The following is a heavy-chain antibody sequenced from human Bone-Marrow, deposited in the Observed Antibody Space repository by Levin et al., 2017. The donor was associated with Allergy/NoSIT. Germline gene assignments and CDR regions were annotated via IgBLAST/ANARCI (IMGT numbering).Heavy chain of an antibody. CDR2: INAGNGNT. CDR3: ARASYGGNRGEWFDL. D-gene: IGHD4-23*01. Sequence: ASVKVSCTASGYTFTSYAMHWVRQAPGQRLEWMGWINAGNGNTKYSQKFQGRVTITRDTSASTAYMELSSLRSEDTAVYYCARASYGGNRGEWFDLWGRGTLVTVSS. J-gene: IGHJ2*01. CDR1: GYTFTSYA. V-gene: IGHV1-3*01.